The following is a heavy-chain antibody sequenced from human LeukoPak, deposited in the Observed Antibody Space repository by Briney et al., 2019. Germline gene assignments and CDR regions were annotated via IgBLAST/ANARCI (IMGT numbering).Heavy chain of an antibody. J-gene: IGHJ5*02. CDR3: ARDPDYYDSSENWFDP. D-gene: IGHD3-22*01. V-gene: IGHV1-2*02. Sequence: ASVKVSCKASGYTFTCYYMHWVRQAPGQGLEWMGWINPNSGGTNYAQKFQGRVTMTRDTSISTAYMELSRLRSDDTAVYYCARDPDYYDSSENWFDPWGQGTLVTVSS. CDR1: GYTFTCYY. CDR2: INPNSGGT.